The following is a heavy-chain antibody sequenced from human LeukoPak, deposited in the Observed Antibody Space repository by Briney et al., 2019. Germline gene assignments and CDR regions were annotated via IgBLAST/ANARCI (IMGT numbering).Heavy chain of an antibody. D-gene: IGHD6-6*01. J-gene: IGHJ4*02. CDR2: IYTSGST. CDR1: GGSISSGSYY. CDR3: ARGDEYSSYGY. V-gene: IGHV4-61*02. Sequence: PSETLSLTCTVSGGSISSGSYYWSWIRQPAGKGLEWIGRIYTSGSTNYNPSLKSRVTISVDTSKNQFSLKLSSVTAADTAVYYCARGDEYSSYGYWGQGTLVTVSS.